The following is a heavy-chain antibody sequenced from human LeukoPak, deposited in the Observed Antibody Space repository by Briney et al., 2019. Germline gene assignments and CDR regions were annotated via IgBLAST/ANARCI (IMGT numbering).Heavy chain of an antibody. V-gene: IGHV4-61*02. Sequence: TXSQTXSLTCTVSGGSVSSGSYYWSWIRQPAGKGLEWIGRIYTSGITNYNPSLKSRVTISVDTSKNQFSLRLSSVTAADTAVYYCARDFWTSGWFDPWGQGILVTVSS. J-gene: IGHJ5*02. CDR2: IYTSGIT. CDR1: GGSVSSGSYY. CDR3: ARDFWTSGWFDP. D-gene: IGHD3/OR15-3a*01.